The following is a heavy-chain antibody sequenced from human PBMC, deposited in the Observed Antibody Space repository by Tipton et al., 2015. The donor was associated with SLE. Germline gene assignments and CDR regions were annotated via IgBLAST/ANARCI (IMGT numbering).Heavy chain of an antibody. CDR1: GGSIGSYF. V-gene: IGHV4-4*07. Sequence: TLSLTCTVSGGSIGSYFWSWIRQPAGKGLEWIGRIYASGRTDYNPSLKSRVTMSVDTSKSLLSLKLSSVTAADTAVYYCARSAGYGSSWAHFDYWGQGTLVTVSS. D-gene: IGHD6-13*01. CDR2: IYASGRT. J-gene: IGHJ4*02. CDR3: ARSAGYGSSWAHFDY.